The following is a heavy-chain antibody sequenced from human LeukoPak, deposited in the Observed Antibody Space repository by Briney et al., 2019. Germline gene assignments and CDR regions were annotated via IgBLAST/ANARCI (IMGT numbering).Heavy chain of an antibody. Sequence: PSETLSLTCTVSGGSISSYYWSWIRQPPGKGLEWIGTIYHSGSTYYNPSLKSRVTISVDTSKNQFSLKLSSVNAADTAVYYCARGYSSSWYFNWFDPWGQGTLVTVSS. CDR2: IYHSGST. CDR1: GGSISSYY. V-gene: IGHV4-59*08. J-gene: IGHJ5*02. D-gene: IGHD6-13*01. CDR3: ARGYSSSWYFNWFDP.